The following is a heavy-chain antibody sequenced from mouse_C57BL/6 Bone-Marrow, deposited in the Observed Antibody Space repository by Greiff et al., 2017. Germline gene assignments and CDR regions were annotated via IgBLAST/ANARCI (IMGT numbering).Heavy chain of an antibody. CDR3: TSLGDY. CDR1: GFNIKDDY. D-gene: IGHD3-3*01. Sequence: VHVKQSGAELVRPGASVKLSCTASGFNIKDDYMHWVKQRPEQGLEWIGWIDPENGDTDYASKFQGKATITADPSANTAYLQISSLASEDTAVYYNTSLGDYWGQGTTLTVSS. V-gene: IGHV14-4*01. CDR2: IDPENGDT. J-gene: IGHJ2*01.